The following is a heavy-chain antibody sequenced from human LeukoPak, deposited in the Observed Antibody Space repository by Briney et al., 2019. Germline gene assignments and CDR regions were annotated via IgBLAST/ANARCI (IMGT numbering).Heavy chain of an antibody. CDR1: GFTFSSYW. CDR3: ARDGELWPGYFDY. Sequence: GGSLRLSCAASGFTFSSYWMSWVRQAPGKGLEWVANIKQDGSEKYYVDSVKGRFTISRDNAKNSLYLQMNSLRAEDTAVYYCARDGELWPGYFDYWGQGTLVTVSS. D-gene: IGHD3-16*01. J-gene: IGHJ4*02. V-gene: IGHV3-7*01. CDR2: IKQDGSEK.